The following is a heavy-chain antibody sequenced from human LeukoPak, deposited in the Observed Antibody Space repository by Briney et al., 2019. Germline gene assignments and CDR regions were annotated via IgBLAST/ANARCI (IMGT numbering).Heavy chain of an antibody. CDR1: GYSISGGYY. V-gene: IGHV4-38-2*01. J-gene: IGHJ5*02. CDR2: IYHSGST. D-gene: IGHD2-2*01. Sequence: SSETLSLTCAVSGYSISGGYYWGWIRQPPGKGLEWIGSIYHSGSTYYNPSLKSRVTISVDTSKNQFSLKLSSVTAADTAVYYCARAFVVVPAAMYFAPWGQGTLVTVSS. CDR3: ARAFVVVPAAMYFAP.